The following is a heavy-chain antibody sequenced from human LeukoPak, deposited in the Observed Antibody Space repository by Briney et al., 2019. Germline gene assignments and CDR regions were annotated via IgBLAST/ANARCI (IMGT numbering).Heavy chain of an antibody. V-gene: IGHV4-34*01. Sequence: ETLSLTCAVYGGSLSGYYWSWIRQPPGKGLEWIGEINHSGNTNYNPSLKSRVTMSVDTSKNHFYLELISVTAADTAVYYCARQGSGSSYYYYTLPYWGQGTLVTVSS. J-gene: IGHJ4*02. CDR1: GGSLSGYY. D-gene: IGHD1-26*01. CDR3: ARQGSGSSYYYYTLPY. CDR2: INHSGNT.